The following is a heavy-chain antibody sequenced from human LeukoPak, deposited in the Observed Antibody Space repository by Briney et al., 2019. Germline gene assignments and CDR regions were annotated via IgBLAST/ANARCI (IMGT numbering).Heavy chain of an antibody. D-gene: IGHD3-10*01. CDR3: AKSLSGGGYYFEY. J-gene: IGHJ4*02. Sequence: VGSLRLSCAASGFTLSNYAMTWVRQAPGKGLEWVSGISDSGGSTYYADSVKGRFTISRDNSKNTLYLQMNSLRAEDTAVYYCAKSLSGGGYYFEYWGQGTLVTVSS. CDR1: GFTLSNYA. V-gene: IGHV3-23*01. CDR2: ISDSGGST.